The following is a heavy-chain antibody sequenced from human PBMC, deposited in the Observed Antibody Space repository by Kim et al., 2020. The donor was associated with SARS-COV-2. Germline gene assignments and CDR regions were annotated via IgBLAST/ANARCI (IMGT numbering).Heavy chain of an antibody. CDR3: ARARSTGVTIFGVVIISAFEI. J-gene: IGHJ3*02. CDR2: IYYSGST. V-gene: IGHV4-31*03. D-gene: IGHD3-3*01. Sequence: SETLSLTCTVSGGSISSGGYYWSWIRQHPGKGLEWIGYIYYSGSTYYNPSLKSRVTISVDTSKNQFSLKLSSVTAADTAVYYCARARSTGVTIFGVVIISAFEIWGQGTMVTVSS. CDR1: GGSISSGGYY.